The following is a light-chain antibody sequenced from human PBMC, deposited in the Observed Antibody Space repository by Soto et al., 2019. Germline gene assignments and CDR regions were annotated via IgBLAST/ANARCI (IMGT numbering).Light chain of an antibody. V-gene: IGLV2-14*03. CDR3: SSYSSSSRVV. Sequence: QSALTQPASVSGSPGQSITISCTGTSSDVGGHYYVSWYQQYPGKAPKLMIFDVNIRPSGVSHHFSGSKSGNTASLTISGLQDEDEADYYCSSYSSSSRVVFGGGTKLTVL. J-gene: IGLJ2*01. CDR1: SSDVGGHYY. CDR2: DVN.